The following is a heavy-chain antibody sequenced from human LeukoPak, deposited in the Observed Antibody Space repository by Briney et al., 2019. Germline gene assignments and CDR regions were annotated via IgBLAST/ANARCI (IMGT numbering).Heavy chain of an antibody. Sequence: SAVNDSCKASGCTFSSYPISWVRQAPGRGLEWMGRIIPILGIANYAQKFHGRVTITADKYTSTAYMELNGLRSENTPAYYCARATTELPSNWGQRTLVPVSS. D-gene: IGHD5-12*01. CDR3: ARATTELPSN. CDR1: GCTFSSYP. CDR2: IIPILGIA. V-gene: IGHV1-69*02. J-gene: IGHJ4*02.